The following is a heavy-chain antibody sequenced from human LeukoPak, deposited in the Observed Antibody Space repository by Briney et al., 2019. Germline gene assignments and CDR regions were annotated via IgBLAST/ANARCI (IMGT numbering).Heavy chain of an antibody. J-gene: IGHJ2*01. V-gene: IGHV3-23*01. CDR2: ISGSGGST. D-gene: IGHD4-17*01. CDR3: AKVVHDYGDYGWYFDL. Sequence: WIRQPPGKGLEWVSAISGSGGSTYYADSVKGRFTISRDNSKNTLYLQMNSLRAEDTAVYYCAKVVHDYGDYGWYFDLWGRGTLVTVSS.